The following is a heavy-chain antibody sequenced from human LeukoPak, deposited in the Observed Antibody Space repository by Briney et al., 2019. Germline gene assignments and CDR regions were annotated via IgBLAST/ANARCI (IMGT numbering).Heavy chain of an antibody. Sequence: SQTLSLTCAVSGGSISSGGYSWSWIRQPPGKGLEWIGYIYHSGSTYYNPSLKSRVTISVDRSMNQFSLKLSSVTAADTAVYYCARAVSRWFDPWGQGTLVTVSS. V-gene: IGHV4-30-2*01. CDR1: GGSISSGGYS. CDR3: ARAVSRWFDP. CDR2: IYHSGST. J-gene: IGHJ5*02. D-gene: IGHD2-8*01.